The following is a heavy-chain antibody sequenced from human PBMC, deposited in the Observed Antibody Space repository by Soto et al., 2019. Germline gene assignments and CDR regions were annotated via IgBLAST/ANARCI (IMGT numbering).Heavy chain of an antibody. D-gene: IGHD3-16*01. CDR1: GGSISSGGYY. J-gene: IGHJ4*02. V-gene: IGHV4-30-4*08. Sequence: PSETLSLTCTVSGGSISSGGYYWSWIRQPPGKGLEWIGYMYYTGSTYYNPSLKSRVTISVDRSKNQFSLKLSSVTAADTAVYNCARGDYVWGSWGQGTLVTVSS. CDR2: MYYTGST. CDR3: ARGDYVWGS.